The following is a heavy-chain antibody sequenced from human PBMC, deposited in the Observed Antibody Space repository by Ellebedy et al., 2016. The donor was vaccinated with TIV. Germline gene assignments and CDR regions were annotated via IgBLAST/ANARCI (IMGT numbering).Heavy chain of an antibody. CDR3: ASGHRGISFGI. CDR1: GFTFSSYW. CDR2: LKHDGSEK. Sequence: GESLMISCAAPGFTFSSYWMSWVRQVRQALGKGLEWVANLKHDGSEKSYVDSVTGRFTISRDNAKTSLYLQMNSMRAEDTAVYYCASGHRGISFGIWGQGTMVTVSS. D-gene: IGHD3-16*01. V-gene: IGHV3-7*03. J-gene: IGHJ3*02.